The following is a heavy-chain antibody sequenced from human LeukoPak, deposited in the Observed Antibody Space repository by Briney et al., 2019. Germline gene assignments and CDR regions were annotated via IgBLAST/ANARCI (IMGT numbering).Heavy chain of an antibody. CDR3: ANGPITPEGDY. V-gene: IGHV3-23*01. J-gene: IGHJ4*02. CDR2: ISGSGGST. CDR1: GFTFSSYA. D-gene: IGHD1-14*01. Sequence: GGSLRLSCAASGFTFSSYAMSWVRQAPGKGLEWVSAISGSGGSTYHADSVKGRFTISRGNSKNTLYLQMNSLRAEDTAVYYCANGPITPEGDYWGQGTLVTVSS.